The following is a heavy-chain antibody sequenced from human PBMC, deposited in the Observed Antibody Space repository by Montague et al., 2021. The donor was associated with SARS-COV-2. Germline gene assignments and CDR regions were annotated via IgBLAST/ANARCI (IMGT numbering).Heavy chain of an antibody. J-gene: IGHJ5*01. D-gene: IGHD2-21*01. Sequence: SETLSLTCTVSFGSISTYYWSWIRQPPGKGLEWIGFIFYNGSTKYNPSLKRRVSISLDTSKNQFSLNLSSVTAADTAVYYCSRQDAWAYCGDECYRGWFDSWGQGTLVTVSS. CDR3: SRQDAWAYCGDECYRGWFDS. CDR1: FGSISTYY. CDR2: IFYNGST. V-gene: IGHV4-59*01.